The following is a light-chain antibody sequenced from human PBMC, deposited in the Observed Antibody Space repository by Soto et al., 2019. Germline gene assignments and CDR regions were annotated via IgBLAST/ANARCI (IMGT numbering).Light chain of an antibody. V-gene: IGLV1-40*01. CDR2: NNL. CDR1: SSNFGAGYE. J-gene: IGLJ1*01. Sequence: QSVLTQPPSVSGAPGQRVTISCTGSSSNFGAGYEVHWYKQLPGAAPTLVIFNNLNRPSGVPERFSGSKSGTSASLVISGLQAEDEADYYCQSFDSSLRVYVFGSGTMLTVL. CDR3: QSFDSSLRVYV.